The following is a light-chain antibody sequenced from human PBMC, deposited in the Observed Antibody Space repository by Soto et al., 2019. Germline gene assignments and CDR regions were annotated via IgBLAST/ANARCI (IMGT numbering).Light chain of an antibody. J-gene: IGKJ2*01. CDR3: QQSYSTPPGT. V-gene: IGKV1-39*01. CDR2: DAS. Sequence: DIQITQSPSSLSASVGDRVTITCRASQSISNYLNWYQQKPGKAPNLLIYDASSLQSGVPSRFSGSGSGTDFTLTISSLQPEDFATYYCQQSYSTPPGTFGQGTKLEIK. CDR1: QSISNY.